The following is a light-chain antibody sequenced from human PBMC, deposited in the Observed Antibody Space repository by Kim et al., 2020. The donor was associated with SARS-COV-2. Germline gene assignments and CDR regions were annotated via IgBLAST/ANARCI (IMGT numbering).Light chain of an antibody. Sequence: EVVLTQSPDFQSVAPKEKVTITCRASQNIISSLHWYQQKPDQSPKLLIKYASQSFSGVPSRFSGSGSGTDFTLTINGLEAEDAATYYCHQSSILPYTFGQGTKLEI. CDR2: YAS. CDR3: HQSSILPYT. J-gene: IGKJ2*01. CDR1: QNIISS. V-gene: IGKV6-21*01.